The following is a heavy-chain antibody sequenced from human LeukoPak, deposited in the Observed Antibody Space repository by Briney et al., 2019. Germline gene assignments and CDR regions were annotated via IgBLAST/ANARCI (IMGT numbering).Heavy chain of an antibody. CDR1: GGSISSSSYY. CDR2: IYYSGST. Sequence: SETLSLTCTVSGGSISSSSYYWGWIRQPPGKGLEWIGSIYYSGSTYYNPSLKSRVNISVDTSKNQFSLKLSSVTAADTAVYYCARNPNEYDHYGMDVWGQGTTVTVSS. D-gene: IGHD3-16*01. J-gene: IGHJ6*02. CDR3: ARNPNEYDHYGMDV. V-gene: IGHV4-39*01.